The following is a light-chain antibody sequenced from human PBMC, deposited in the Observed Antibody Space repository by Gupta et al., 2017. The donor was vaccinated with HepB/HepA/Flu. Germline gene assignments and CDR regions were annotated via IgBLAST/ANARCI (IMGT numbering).Light chain of an antibody. CDR3: CSYAGSSTVWV. Sequence: APTHTASGPGSPRQSIPISCTGTTSDLGRYNLVSWYQQHPGQAPKLMIYEISKRPSGVSNRFSGSKSGNTASLTISGLQAEDEADYYCCSYAGSSTVWVFGGGTKLTVL. CDR2: EIS. CDR1: TSDLGRYNL. J-gene: IGLJ3*02. V-gene: IGLV2-23*02.